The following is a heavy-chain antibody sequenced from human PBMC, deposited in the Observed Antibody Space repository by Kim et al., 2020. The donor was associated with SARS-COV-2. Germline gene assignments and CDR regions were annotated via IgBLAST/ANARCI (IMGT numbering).Heavy chain of an antibody. CDR3: AKDIKREAAILWFGELLSD. CDR2: ISGSGGST. Sequence: GGSLRLSCAASGFTFSSYAMSWVRQAPGKGLEWVSAISGSGGSTYYADSVKGRFTISRDNSKNTLYLQMNSLRAEDTAVYYCAKDIKREAAILWFGELLSDWGQGTLVTVSS. D-gene: IGHD3-10*01. V-gene: IGHV3-23*01. CDR1: GFTFSSYA. J-gene: IGHJ4*02.